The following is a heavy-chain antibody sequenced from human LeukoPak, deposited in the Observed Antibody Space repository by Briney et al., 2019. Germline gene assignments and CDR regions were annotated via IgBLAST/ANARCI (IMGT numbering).Heavy chain of an antibody. CDR2: ISYTGST. J-gene: IGHJ4*02. V-gene: IGHV4-59*08. Sequence: SEALSLTCTVSGGSISSYYWSWIRQPPGKGLEWIGYISYTGSTNYNPSLKSRVTISVDTSKNQFSLKLSSVTAADTAVYYCARGGDSGTYLRGYYFDYWGQGTLVTVSS. CDR1: GGSISSYY. CDR3: ARGGDSGTYLRGYYFDY. D-gene: IGHD1-26*01.